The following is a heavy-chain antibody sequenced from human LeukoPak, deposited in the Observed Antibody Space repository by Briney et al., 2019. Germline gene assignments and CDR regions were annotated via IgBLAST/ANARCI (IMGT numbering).Heavy chain of an antibody. D-gene: IGHD5-24*01. CDR2: ISSSSGTI. V-gene: IGHV3-48*01. J-gene: IGHJ4*02. CDR3: AKGGGYNYNYPFDY. CDR1: GFTFSSHG. Sequence: GGSLRLSCAASGFTFSSHGMNWVRQAPGKGLEWVSYISSSSGTIYYGDSVKGRFTISRDNVKKSLYLQMNSLRAEDTAVYYCAKGGGYNYNYPFDYWGQGTLVTVSS.